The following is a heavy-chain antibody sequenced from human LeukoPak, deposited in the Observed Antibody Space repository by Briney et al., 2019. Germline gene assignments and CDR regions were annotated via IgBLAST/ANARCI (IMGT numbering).Heavy chain of an antibody. CDR1: GFTFSNE. J-gene: IGHJ6*04. CDR2: IISSGSTI. V-gene: IGHV3-48*03. Sequence: QPGGSLRLSCAASGFTFSNEMNWARQAPGKGLEGVSYIISSGSTIYYADSVKGRFTTSRDNAKNSLYLQMNSLRAEDTAVYYCAELGITMIGGVWGKGTTVTISS. CDR3: AELGITMIGGV. D-gene: IGHD3-10*02.